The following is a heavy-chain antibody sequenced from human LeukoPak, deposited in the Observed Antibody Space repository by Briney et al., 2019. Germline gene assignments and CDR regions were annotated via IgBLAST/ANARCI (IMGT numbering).Heavy chain of an antibody. CDR3: ARRRYYDGSGYLE. Sequence: PSETLSLTCSVSGDSVSRSDSYWDWIRQPPGKGLEWIGTIYYSGRTYYSPSLKSRVTMSVDPSDNQFSLNLRSVTAADTALYYCARRRYYDGSGYLEWGQGTLLSVSS. V-gene: IGHV4-39*01. D-gene: IGHD3-22*01. CDR1: GDSVSRSDSY. J-gene: IGHJ1*01. CDR2: IYYSGRT.